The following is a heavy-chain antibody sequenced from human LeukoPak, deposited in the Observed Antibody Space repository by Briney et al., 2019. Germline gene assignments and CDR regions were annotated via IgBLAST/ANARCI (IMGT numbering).Heavy chain of an antibody. CDR2: IYYSGST. CDR1: GFTFSSHW. J-gene: IGHJ2*01. V-gene: IGHV4-59*11. Sequence: PGGSLRLSCAGSGFTFSSHWIGWVRQPPGKGLEWIGYIYYSGSTIYNPSLKSRVTISVDTSKNQFSLKLSSLTAADTAVYYCARAPNSDSRYFDLWGRGTLVTVSS. CDR3: ARAPNSDSRYFDL. D-gene: IGHD3-22*01.